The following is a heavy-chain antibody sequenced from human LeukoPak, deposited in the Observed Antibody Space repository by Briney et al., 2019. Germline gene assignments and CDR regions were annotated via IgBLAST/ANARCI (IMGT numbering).Heavy chain of an antibody. V-gene: IGHV3-74*01. Sequence: GGSLRLPCAASGFTFRSYWMHWVRQAPGKGLVWVARISNDGSDTSYADSVKGRFTISRDNVRDTLFLQMNSLRVEDTAVYYCARDRGVSSASVHWGQGNLVTV. CDR2: ISNDGSDT. CDR3: ARDRGVSSASVH. D-gene: IGHD6-19*01. J-gene: IGHJ4*02. CDR1: GFTFRSYW.